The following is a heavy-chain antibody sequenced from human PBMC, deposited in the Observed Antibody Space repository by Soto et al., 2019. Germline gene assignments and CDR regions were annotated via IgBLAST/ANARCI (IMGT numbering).Heavy chain of an antibody. CDR2: IKQDGSEK. J-gene: IGHJ4*02. CDR3: ARDHYDSSGYYFDY. CDR1: GFTFSSYW. D-gene: IGHD3-22*01. V-gene: IGHV3-7*01. Sequence: GGSLRLSCAASGFTFSSYWMSWVRQAPGKGLEWVANIKQDGSEKDYVDSVKGRFTISRDNAKNSLYLQMNSLRAEDTAVYYCARDHYDSSGYYFDYWGQGTLVTVSS.